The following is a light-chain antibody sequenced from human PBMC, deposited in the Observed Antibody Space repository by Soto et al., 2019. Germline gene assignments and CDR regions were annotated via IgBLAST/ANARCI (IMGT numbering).Light chain of an antibody. CDR3: QQRSNWLRA. CDR2: DAS. CDR1: QSVSSD. Sequence: EIVLTQSPGTLSLSPGERATLSCRASQSVSSDSLAWYQHKPGQAPRLLIYDASNRATGIPARFSGSGSGTDFTLTISSLEPEDFAVYYCQQRSNWLRAFGQGTRLEIK. J-gene: IGKJ5*01. V-gene: IGKV3-11*01.